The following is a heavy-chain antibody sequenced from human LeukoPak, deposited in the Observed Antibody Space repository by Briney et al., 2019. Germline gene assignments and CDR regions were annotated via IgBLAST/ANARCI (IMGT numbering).Heavy chain of an antibody. J-gene: IGHJ4*02. V-gene: IGHV3-7*03. CDR1: GFTFSSYW. D-gene: IGHD2-2*01. CDR2: IKQDGSEK. Sequence: GGSLRLSCEASGFTFSSYWMTWVRQAPGKGLEWVANIKQDGSEKYYVDSVKGRFTISRDNAKNSLYLQMNSLRAEDTAVYYCARDIVVVPAAKSAWDYWGQGTLVTVSS. CDR3: ARDIVVVPAAKSAWDY.